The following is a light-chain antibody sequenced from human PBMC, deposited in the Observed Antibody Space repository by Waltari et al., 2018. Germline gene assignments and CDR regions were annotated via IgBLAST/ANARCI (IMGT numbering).Light chain of an antibody. Sequence: DVGLTQSPLSLPVTLGQPASISCRSSQSLVYTDGISYLNWFHQRPGQAPRRLIYKVSNRDSGVPDRFRGSGSGTDFTLMISSVEADDVGVYFCMQATHWPVTFGQGTRLEIK. CDR3: MQATHWPVT. CDR1: QSLVYTDGISY. V-gene: IGKV2-30*01. CDR2: KVS. J-gene: IGKJ5*01.